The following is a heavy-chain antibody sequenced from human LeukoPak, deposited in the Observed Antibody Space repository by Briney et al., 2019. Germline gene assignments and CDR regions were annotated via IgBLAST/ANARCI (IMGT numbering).Heavy chain of an antibody. V-gene: IGHV1-2*02. CDR3: ARHYGDYGNPFNC. CDR1: GYTSTAYF. D-gene: IGHD4-17*01. Sequence: ASVKVSCKASGYTSTAYFIHWVRQAPGQGLEWMGWINPNSGGTNYAQKFQGRVSMTRDTSISTAYMELSRLRSDDTAVYYCARHYGDYGNPFNCWGQGTLVTVSS. J-gene: IGHJ4*02. CDR2: INPNSGGT.